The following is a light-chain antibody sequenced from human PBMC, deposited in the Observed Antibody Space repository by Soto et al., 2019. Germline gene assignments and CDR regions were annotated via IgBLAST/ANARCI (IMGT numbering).Light chain of an antibody. CDR1: QSISSF. Sequence: DIQMTQSPSSLSASVGDRVTITCRASQSISSFLTWYQQKAGKAPKLLIYAASSLQSGVPSRFSGSGSGTDFTLIISSLQPEDFATYYCQQSYNTPLTFGGGTKVDI. CDR2: AAS. J-gene: IGKJ4*01. V-gene: IGKV1-39*01. CDR3: QQSYNTPLT.